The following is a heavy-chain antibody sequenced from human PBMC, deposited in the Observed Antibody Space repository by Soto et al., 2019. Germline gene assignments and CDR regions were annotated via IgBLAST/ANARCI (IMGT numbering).Heavy chain of an antibody. J-gene: IGHJ6*02. CDR3: ARSLDYYYGMDV. CDR1: GGTFSSYA. CDR2: IIPIFGTA. Sequence: SVKVSCKASGGTFSSYAISWVRQAPGQGLEWMGGIIPIFGTANYAQKFQGRVTITADESTSTAYMELSSLRSEDTAVYYCARSLDYYYGMDVWGQGTTVTVSS. V-gene: IGHV1-69*13.